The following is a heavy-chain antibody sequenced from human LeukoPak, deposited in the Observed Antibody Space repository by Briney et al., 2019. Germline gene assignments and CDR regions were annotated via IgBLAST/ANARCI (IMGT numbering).Heavy chain of an antibody. CDR1: GFTFSNND. CDR2: ITDSGTT. D-gene: IGHD4-17*01. V-gene: IGHV3-23*01. J-gene: IGHJ4*02. Sequence: GESLRLSCAASGFTFSNNDMSWVRQAPGKGLEWVSAITDSGTTYYADFVKGRFTISRDNSRSTLYLQVNSLSAEDTALYYCAKESTLTTAYFDYWGQGTLVTVSS. CDR3: AKESTLTTAYFDY.